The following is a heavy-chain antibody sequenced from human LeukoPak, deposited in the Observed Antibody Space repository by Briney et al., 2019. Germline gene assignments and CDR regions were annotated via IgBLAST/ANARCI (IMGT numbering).Heavy chain of an antibody. CDR2: IYPGDSDT. CDR3: ARPHCGGDCYFDY. D-gene: IGHD2-21*02. V-gene: IGHV5-51*01. Sequence: GESLKISCKGSGYSFTSYWIGWVRQMPGKGLEWMGIIYPGDSDTRYSPSFQGQATISADKSISTAYLQWISLKASDTAMYYCARPHCGGDCYFDYWGQGTLVTVSS. CDR1: GYSFTSYW. J-gene: IGHJ4*02.